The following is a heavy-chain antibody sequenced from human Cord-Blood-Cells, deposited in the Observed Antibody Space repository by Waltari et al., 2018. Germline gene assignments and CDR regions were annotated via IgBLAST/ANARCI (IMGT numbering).Heavy chain of an antibody. CDR2: IYYSGCT. CDR3: ARQVLGISGIGVAFDI. J-gene: IGHJ3*02. V-gene: IGHV4-39*01. Sequence: QLQLQESGPGLVKPSETLSLTCTVSGGSISSSSYYWGWIRQPPGKGLEWIGSIYYSGCTYDTPSRKGRVTISVDTSKNQFSLKLSSVTAADTAVYYCARQVLGISGIGVAFDIWGQGTMVTVSS. D-gene: IGHD7-27*01. CDR1: GGSISSSSYY.